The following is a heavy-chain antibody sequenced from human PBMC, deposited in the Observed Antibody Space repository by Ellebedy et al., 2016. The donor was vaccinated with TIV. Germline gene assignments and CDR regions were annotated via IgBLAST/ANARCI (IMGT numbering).Heavy chain of an antibody. Sequence: GGSLRLSCAASGFSLSSYWMHWVRQAPGKGLERVANIKQDGSEKYYVDSVKGRFTISRDNAKNSLYLQMNGLRAEDTAVYFCGRAIGSGSCYWGQGTLVTVSS. D-gene: IGHD3-10*01. V-gene: IGHV3-7*01. J-gene: IGHJ4*02. CDR2: IKQDGSEK. CDR1: GFSLSSYW. CDR3: GRAIGSGSCY.